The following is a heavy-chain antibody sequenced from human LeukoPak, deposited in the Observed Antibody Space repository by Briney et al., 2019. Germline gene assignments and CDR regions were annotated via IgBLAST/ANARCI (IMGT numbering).Heavy chain of an antibody. CDR1: GGSISSYY. J-gene: IGHJ4*02. V-gene: IGHV4-59*12. CDR3: VGYSNYVGYFDY. D-gene: IGHD4-11*01. CDR2: IYYSGST. Sequence: SETLSLTCTVSGGSISSYYWSWIRQPPGKGLEWIGYIYYSGSTNYNPSPTSRVTISLDTSKNQFSLKLSSVTAADTAVYYCVGYSNYVGYFDYWGQGTLVTVSS.